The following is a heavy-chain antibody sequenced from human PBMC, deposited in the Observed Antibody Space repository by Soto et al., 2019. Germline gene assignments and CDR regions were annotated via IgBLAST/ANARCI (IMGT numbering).Heavy chain of an antibody. V-gene: IGHV1-69*13. Sequence: SVKVSCKASGGTFNSYAISWVRQAPGQGLEWMGGIIPIFGTANYAQKFQGRVTITADESTSTAYMELSSLRSEDTAVYYCARAGSSSSPYYYGMDVWGQGTTVTVSS. J-gene: IGHJ6*01. CDR3: ARAGSSSSPYYYGMDV. CDR1: GGTFNSYA. D-gene: IGHD6-6*01. CDR2: IIPIFGTA.